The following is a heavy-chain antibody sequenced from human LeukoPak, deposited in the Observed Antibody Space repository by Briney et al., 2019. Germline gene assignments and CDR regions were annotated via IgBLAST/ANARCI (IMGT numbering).Heavy chain of an antibody. CDR2: ISSRSSSI. Sequence: GGSLRLSCAASGFTFNSYVMNWVRQAPGKGLEWVSSISSRSSSISYAGAVRGRFTISRGSANLYLHMSSLRVDATGVYYCARERGWTHYFDYWGQGTLVTVSS. CDR1: GFTFNSYV. J-gene: IGHJ4*02. D-gene: IGHD5-18*01. V-gene: IGHV3-21*01. CDR3: ARERGWTHYFDY.